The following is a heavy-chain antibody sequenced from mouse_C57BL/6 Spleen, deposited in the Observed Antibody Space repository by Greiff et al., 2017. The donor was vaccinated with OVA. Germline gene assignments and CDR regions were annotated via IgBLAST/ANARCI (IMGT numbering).Heavy chain of an antibody. CDR1: GYTFTDYY. CDR3: ARGGLYYDYDGY. CDR2: INPNNGGT. V-gene: IGHV1-26*01. D-gene: IGHD2-4*01. Sequence: VQLQQSGPELVKPGASVKISCKASGYTFTDYYMHWVKQSHGQSLEWIGDINPNNGGTSYNQKFKGKATLTVDKSSSTAYMELRSLTSEDSAVYYCARGGLYYDYDGYWGQGTSVTVSS. J-gene: IGHJ4*01.